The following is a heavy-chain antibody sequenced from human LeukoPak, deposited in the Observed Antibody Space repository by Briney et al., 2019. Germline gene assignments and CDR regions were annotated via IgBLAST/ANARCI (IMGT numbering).Heavy chain of an antibody. J-gene: IGHJ4*02. CDR3: ATPGYTAMPWALDY. D-gene: IGHD5-18*01. CDR1: GGSISSGDYY. CDR2: IYYSGST. Sequence: PSETLSLTCTVSGGSISSGDYYWSWLRQPPGMGLEWIGYIYYSGSTYYNPSLKSRVTISVDTSKNQFSLKLSSVTAADTAVYYCATPGYTAMPWALDYWGQGTLVTVSS. V-gene: IGHV4-30-4*01.